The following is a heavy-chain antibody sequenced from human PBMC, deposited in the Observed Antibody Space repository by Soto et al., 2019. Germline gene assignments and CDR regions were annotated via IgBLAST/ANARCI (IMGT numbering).Heavy chain of an antibody. V-gene: IGHV3-30*18. J-gene: IGHJ6*02. D-gene: IGHD2-2*01. Sequence: PGGSLRLSCAASGFTFSSYGMHWVRQAPGKGLEWVAVISYDGSNKYYADSVKSRFTISRDNSTNTLYLQVNSLRAEDTAVDYCAKGSVPADSYYYYGMDVWGQGTTVTVSS. CDR3: AKGSVPADSYYYYGMDV. CDR2: ISYDGSNK. CDR1: GFTFSSYG.